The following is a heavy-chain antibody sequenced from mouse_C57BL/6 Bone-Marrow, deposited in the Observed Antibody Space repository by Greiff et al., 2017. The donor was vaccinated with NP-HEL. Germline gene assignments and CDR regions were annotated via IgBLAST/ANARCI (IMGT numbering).Heavy chain of an antibody. Sequence: SGAELVRPGASVTLSCKASGYTFTDYEMHWVKQTPVHGLEWIGAIDPETGGTAYNQKFKGKAILTADKSSSTAYMELRSLTSEDSAVYYCTRRGNGYLYYAMDYWGQGTSVTVSS. V-gene: IGHV1-15*01. CDR3: TRRGNGYLYYAMDY. CDR1: GYTFTDYE. D-gene: IGHD2-2*01. J-gene: IGHJ4*01. CDR2: IDPETGGT.